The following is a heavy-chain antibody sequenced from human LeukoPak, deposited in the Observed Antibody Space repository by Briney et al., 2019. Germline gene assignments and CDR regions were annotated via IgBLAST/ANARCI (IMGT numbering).Heavy chain of an antibody. J-gene: IGHJ4*02. CDR3: ARGLIPQEDYDFRSGYNDY. D-gene: IGHD3-3*01. V-gene: IGHV1-2*02. CDR1: GYTFTGYY. Sequence: ASVKVSCKASGYTFTGYYMHWVRQAPGQGLEWMGWINPNSGGTNYAQKFQGRVTMTRDTSISTAYMELSRLRSEDTAVYYCARGLIPQEDYDFRSGYNDYWGQGTLVTVSS. CDR2: INPNSGGT.